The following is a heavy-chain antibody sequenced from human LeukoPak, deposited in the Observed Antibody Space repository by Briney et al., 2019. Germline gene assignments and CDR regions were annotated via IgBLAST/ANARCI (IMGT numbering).Heavy chain of an antibody. J-gene: IGHJ4*02. D-gene: IGHD4-23*01. CDR2: IWYDGSNK. CDR1: GFTFTTYG. CDR3: AEDLAGAGNLGFDY. Sequence: GRSLRLSCAASGFTFTTYGMHWVRQAPGKGLEWVAVIWYDGSNKYYADSVKGRFTISRDNSKNTLYLQMNSLRAEDTALYYCAEDLAGAGNLGFDYWGQGTLVTISS. V-gene: IGHV3-33*06.